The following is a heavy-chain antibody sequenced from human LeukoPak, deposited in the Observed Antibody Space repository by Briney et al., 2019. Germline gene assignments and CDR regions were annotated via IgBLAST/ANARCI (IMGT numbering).Heavy chain of an antibody. CDR1: DGSTTGYY. V-gene: IGHV4-59*08. D-gene: IGHD3-10*01. CDR2: VYYTGRT. Sequence: ASETLSLTCSVSDGSTTGYYWSWIRQPPGKGLEWIAYVYYTGRTLYNPSLESRVTISVDTSKTQFSLTVTSVTAADAAVYYCARHMSVSYDAFDLWGRGTTVTVSS. J-gene: IGHJ3*01. CDR3: ARHMSVSYDAFDL.